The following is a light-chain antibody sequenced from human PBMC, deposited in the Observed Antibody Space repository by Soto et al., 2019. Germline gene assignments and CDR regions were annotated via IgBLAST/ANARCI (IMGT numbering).Light chain of an antibody. J-gene: IGKJ1*01. CDR2: DAS. Sequence: DIRMTQSPPTLSASVGDRFTITCAATQSISSWLAWYQQKPGKAPKLLIYDASSLESGVPSRFSGSGSGTEFTLTISSLQPDDFATYYCQQYNSFSETFGQGTKVDIK. V-gene: IGKV1-5*01. CDR1: QSISSW. CDR3: QQYNSFSET.